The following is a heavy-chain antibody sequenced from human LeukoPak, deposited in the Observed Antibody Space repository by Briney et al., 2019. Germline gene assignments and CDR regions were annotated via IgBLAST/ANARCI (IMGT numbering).Heavy chain of an antibody. D-gene: IGHD3-10*01. Sequence: PSETLSLTRTVSALSMSTYQGTWIRHPPGKRLEWIGYISARGRNNYNPSLRSRVTISGDTSKNQCSLNLSSVTAADAAVYYCASRDYGYDYWGQGTLVTVSS. CDR1: ALSMSTYQ. V-gene: IGHV4-4*09. J-gene: IGHJ4*02. CDR3: ASRDYGYDY. CDR2: ISARGRN.